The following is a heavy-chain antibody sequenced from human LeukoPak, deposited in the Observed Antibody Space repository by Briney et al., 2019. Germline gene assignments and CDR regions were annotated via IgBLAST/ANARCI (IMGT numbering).Heavy chain of an antibody. CDR1: GFTLSSNA. J-gene: IGHJ4*02. CDR3: VRRTAYHFDY. Sequence: PGGSLRLSCSASGFTLSSNAMHWVRQAPGKGLEYVSAISYNGGSTYYADSVKGRFTISRDNSKNTLYLQMSSLRAEDTAVFYCVRRTAYHFDYWGQGTLVTVSS. CDR2: ISYNGGST. V-gene: IGHV3-64D*09. D-gene: IGHD2-21*02.